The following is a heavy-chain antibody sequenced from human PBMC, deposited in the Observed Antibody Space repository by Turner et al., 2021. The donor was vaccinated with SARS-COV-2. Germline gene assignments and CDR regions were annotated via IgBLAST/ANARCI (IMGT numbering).Heavy chain of an antibody. D-gene: IGHD6-19*01. CDR2: ISGSGGST. CDR1: GFTFSSYA. CDR3: AKPPGEQWLVLALVFDY. Sequence: EVRLLESGGGLVQPGGSLRLSCAASGFTFSSYAMSWVRQAPGKGLEWVSAISGSGGSTYYADSVKGRFTISRDNSKNTLYLQMNSLRAEDTAVYYCAKPPGEQWLVLALVFDYWGQGTLVTVSS. V-gene: IGHV3-23*01. J-gene: IGHJ4*02.